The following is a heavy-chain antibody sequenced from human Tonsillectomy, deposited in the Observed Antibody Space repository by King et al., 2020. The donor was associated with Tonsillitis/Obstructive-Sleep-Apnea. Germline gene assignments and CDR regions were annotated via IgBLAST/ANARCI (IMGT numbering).Heavy chain of an antibody. Sequence: QVQLQQWGAGLLKPSETLSLTCAVYGGSFSGYYWSWIRQPPGKGLEWIGEINHSGSTNYNPSLKSRVTISVDTSKNKFSLKLSSVTAADTAVYYCASATYYYYSSGYKAVWFDPWGQGTLVTVSS. CDR2: INHSGST. CDR1: GGSFSGYY. CDR3: ASATYYYYSSGYKAVWFDP. J-gene: IGHJ5*02. V-gene: IGHV4-34*01. D-gene: IGHD3-22*01.